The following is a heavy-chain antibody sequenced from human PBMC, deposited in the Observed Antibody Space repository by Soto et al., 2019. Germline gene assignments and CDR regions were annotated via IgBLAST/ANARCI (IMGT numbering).Heavy chain of an antibody. V-gene: IGHV4-39*07. CDR2: IFHDGTA. J-gene: IGHJ4*02. CDR1: GASISSSSNY. D-gene: IGHD3-16*01. Sequence: WETLSLTCSVAGASISSSSNYWGWVRQSPRKGLEYIGEIFHDGTANYFPSFERRVAMSVDKSKNQFSLKLTSVTAADAAIYYCARLVYDTRLDYLYFDFWGQGAQVTVSS. CDR3: ARLVYDTRLDYLYFDF.